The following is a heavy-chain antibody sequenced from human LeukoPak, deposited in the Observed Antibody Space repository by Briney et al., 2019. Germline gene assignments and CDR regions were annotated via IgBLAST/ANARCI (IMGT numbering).Heavy chain of an antibody. D-gene: IGHD2-2*01. V-gene: IGHV3-30*04. CDR3: ARDGLYQDSDGFDSESFDY. CDR2: ISKDGKNK. CDR1: GFTFNGSA. J-gene: IGHJ4*02. Sequence: GGSLRLSCAASGFTFNGSAMHWVRQAPGKGLEWVALISKDGKNKYYVDSVKGRLTISRDNSKNTVFLEMNSLRVEDTAVYFCARDGLYQDSDGFDSESFDYWGQGTLVIVSS.